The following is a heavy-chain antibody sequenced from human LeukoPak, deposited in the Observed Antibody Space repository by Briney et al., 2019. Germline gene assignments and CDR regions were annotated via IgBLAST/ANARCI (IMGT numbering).Heavy chain of an antibody. J-gene: IGHJ5*02. CDR2: IIPIFGTA. V-gene: IGHV1-69*13. Sequence: ASVKVSCKASGGTFSSYAISWVRQAPGQGLEWMGGIIPIFGTANYAQKFQGRVTITADESTSTAYMELSRLRSEDTAVYYCARSGYSGSRNWFDPWGQGTLVTVSS. CDR1: GGTFSSYA. D-gene: IGHD1-26*01. CDR3: ARSGYSGSRNWFDP.